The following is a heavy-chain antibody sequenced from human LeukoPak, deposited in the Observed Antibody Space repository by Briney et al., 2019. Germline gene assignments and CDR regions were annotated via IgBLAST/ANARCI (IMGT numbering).Heavy chain of an antibody. J-gene: IGHJ4*02. CDR2: IIPIFGTA. V-gene: IGHV1-69*01. CDR3: ARVFFEAFEGYCSSTSCPAPLDY. D-gene: IGHD2-2*01. CDR1: GGTFSSYA. Sequence: SVKVSCKASGGTFSSYAISWVRQAPGRELEWMGGIIPIFGTANYAQKFQGRVTITADESTSTAYMELSSLRAEDTAVYYCARVFFEAFEGYCSSTSCPAPLDYWGQGTLVTVSS.